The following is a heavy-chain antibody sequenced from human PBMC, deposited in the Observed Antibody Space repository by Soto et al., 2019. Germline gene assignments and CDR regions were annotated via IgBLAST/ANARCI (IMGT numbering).Heavy chain of an antibody. J-gene: IGHJ4*02. D-gene: IGHD2-15*01. Sequence: SETLSLTCTVSGASLSSISYYWGWIRQPPGKGLEWVGSIFFTGNICYNPSLKSRVTISVDTSRNQFSLMVNSVTAADTAVYYGASRHCSAGRCYDPGLDYWSQGARVTVSS. V-gene: IGHV4-39*01. CDR1: GASLSSISYY. CDR3: ASRHCSAGRCYDPGLDY. CDR2: IFFTGNI.